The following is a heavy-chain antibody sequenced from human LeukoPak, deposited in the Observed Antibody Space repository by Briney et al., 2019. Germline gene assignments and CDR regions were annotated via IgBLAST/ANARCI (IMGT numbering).Heavy chain of an antibody. V-gene: IGHV3-21*01. CDR1: GFTFSSYS. D-gene: IGHD5-24*01. Sequence: GGSLRLACAASGFTFSSYSMNWVRQAPGKGLEWVSSISSSSYYIYYADSVKGRFTISRDNAKNSPYLQMNSVRAEDTAVYHCARGDGSNHNYFDNWGQGTLVTVSS. CDR3: ARGDGSNHNYFDN. CDR2: ISSSSYYI. J-gene: IGHJ4*02.